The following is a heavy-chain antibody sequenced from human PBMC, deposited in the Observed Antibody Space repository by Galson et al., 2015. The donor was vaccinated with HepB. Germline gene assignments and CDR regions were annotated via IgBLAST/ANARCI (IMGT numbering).Heavy chain of an antibody. Sequence: SLRLPCAGSGFTFSNYWMHWVRRGPGKGLVWVSRIKTDGSTTSYADSVKGRFTISRDNAKNTLYLQMNSLRAEDTAMYYCARLKGGCWDWFDPWGQGTLVTVSS. CDR2: IKTDGSTT. V-gene: IGHV3-74*01. CDR3: ARLKGGCWDWFDP. J-gene: IGHJ5*02. D-gene: IGHD4/OR15-4a*01. CDR1: GFTFSNYW.